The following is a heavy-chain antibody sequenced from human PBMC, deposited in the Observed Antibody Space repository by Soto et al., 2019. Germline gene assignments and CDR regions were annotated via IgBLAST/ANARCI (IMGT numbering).Heavy chain of an antibody. V-gene: IGHV3-23*01. J-gene: IGHJ3*02. Sequence: GGSLRLSCAASGFTFSSYAMSWVRQAPGKGLEWVSAISGSGGSTYYADSVKGRFTISRDNSKNTLYLQMNSLRAEDTAVYYCAKGIYDSSGYAPPDAFDIWGQGTMVTVSS. CDR1: GFTFSSYA. CDR3: AKGIYDSSGYAPPDAFDI. CDR2: ISGSGGST. D-gene: IGHD3-22*01.